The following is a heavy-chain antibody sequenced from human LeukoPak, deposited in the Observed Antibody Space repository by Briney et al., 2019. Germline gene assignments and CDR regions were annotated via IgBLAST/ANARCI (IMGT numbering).Heavy chain of an antibody. D-gene: IGHD4-23*01. CDR1: GFTFSSYW. CDR2: IKQDGSEK. Sequence: PGGSLRLSCAASGFTFSSYWMSWVRQAPGKGLEWVANIKQDGSEKYYVDSVKGRFTISRDNAKDSLYLQMNSLRAEDTAVYYCAREPPILGTRHDYGGTEFDYWGQGTLVTVSS. V-gene: IGHV3-7*01. CDR3: AREPPILGTRHDYGGTEFDY. J-gene: IGHJ4*02.